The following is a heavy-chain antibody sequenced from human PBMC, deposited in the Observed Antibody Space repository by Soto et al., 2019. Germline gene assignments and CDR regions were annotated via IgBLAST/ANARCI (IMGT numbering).Heavy chain of an antibody. CDR1: GYTFTSYA. D-gene: IGHD3-10*01. CDR3: ARETKLWFGELLSTPYY. CDR2: INAGNGNT. Sequence: ASVKVSCKASGYTFTSYAMHWVRQAPGQRLEWMGWINAGNGNTKYSQKFQGRVTITRDTSASTAYMELSSLRSEDTAVYYCARETKLWFGELLSTPYYWGQGTLVTVSS. V-gene: IGHV1-3*01. J-gene: IGHJ4*02.